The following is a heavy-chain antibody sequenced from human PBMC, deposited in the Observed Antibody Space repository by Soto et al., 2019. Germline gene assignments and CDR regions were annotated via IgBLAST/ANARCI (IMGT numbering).Heavy chain of an antibody. CDR2: ISYDGSNK. V-gene: IGHV3-30*03. D-gene: IGHD2-21*02. Sequence: PGGSLRLSCAASGFTFSSYGMHWVRQAPGKGLEWVAVISYDGSNKYYADSVKGRFTIPRDNSKNTLYLQMNSLRAEDTAVYYCVSPFSDSTSGFDYWGQGTLVPVSS. CDR1: GFTFSSYG. CDR3: VSPFSDSTSGFDY. J-gene: IGHJ4*02.